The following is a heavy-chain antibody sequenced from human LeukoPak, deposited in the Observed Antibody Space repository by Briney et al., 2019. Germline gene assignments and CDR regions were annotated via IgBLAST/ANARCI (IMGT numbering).Heavy chain of an antibody. Sequence: ASVKVSCKASGYSFSSNDINWVRQATGQGLEWMGWMNPNSGNAGYAQKFQGRITITRNTSINTAYMELSSLRSEDTAVYYCARVPGGGLLYWFDPWGQGTLVTVSS. J-gene: IGHJ5*02. CDR2: MNPNSGNA. CDR1: GYSFSSND. V-gene: IGHV1-8*01. D-gene: IGHD2-2*01. CDR3: ARVPGGGLLYWFDP.